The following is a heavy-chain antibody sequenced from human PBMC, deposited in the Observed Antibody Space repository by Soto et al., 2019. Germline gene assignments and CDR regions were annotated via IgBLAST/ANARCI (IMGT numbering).Heavy chain of an antibody. CDR3: ASSAGEDSVSYYYFDY. J-gene: IGHJ4*02. D-gene: IGHD1-26*01. Sequence: QVQLQESGPGLVKPSGTLSLTCAVSGGSISSSNWWSWVRQPPGKVLEWIGEIYHSGSTNYNPSLKSRVSIAVDKSKNQFSLKLSAVTAADTAVYYCASSAGEDSVSYYYFDYWGQGTLVTVSS. CDR1: GGSISSSNW. V-gene: IGHV4-4*02. CDR2: IYHSGST.